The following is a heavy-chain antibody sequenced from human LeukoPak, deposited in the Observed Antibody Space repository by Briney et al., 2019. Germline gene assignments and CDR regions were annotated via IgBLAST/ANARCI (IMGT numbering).Heavy chain of an antibody. CDR1: GFTFSNYA. Sequence: GGSLILSCSASGFTFSNYAMHWVRQAPGKGLEYVSGISRNGGSTYYADSMKGRFTISRDNSKNTLYLQMSSLRAEDTAVYYCVKVMGYCSGGSWCAFDIWGQGTMVTDSS. J-gene: IGHJ3*02. CDR2: ISRNGGST. V-gene: IGHV3-64D*06. D-gene: IGHD2-15*01. CDR3: VKVMGYCSGGSWCAFDI.